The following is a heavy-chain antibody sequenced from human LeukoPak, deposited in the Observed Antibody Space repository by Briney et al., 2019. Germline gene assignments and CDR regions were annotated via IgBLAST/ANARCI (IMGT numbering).Heavy chain of an antibody. CDR2: IRGKTDGGTT. Sequence: GGSLRLSCAASGFIFSGYWMHWVRQAPGKGLEWVGRIRGKTDGGTTDYAAPVKGRFTISRGDSKNTLYLQMNSLRTEDTAVYYCTTEMDTAIYYWGQGTLVTVSS. CDR1: GFIFSGYW. J-gene: IGHJ4*02. V-gene: IGHV3-15*07. CDR3: TTEMDTAIYY. D-gene: IGHD5-18*01.